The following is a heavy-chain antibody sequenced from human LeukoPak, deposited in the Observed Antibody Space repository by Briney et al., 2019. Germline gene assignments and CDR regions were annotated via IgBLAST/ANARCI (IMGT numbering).Heavy chain of an antibody. CDR1: GFTFSNYA. CDR2: ISFDGSNK. Sequence: GGSLRLSCAASGFTFSNYAMHWVRQAPGKGLEWVSIISFDGSNKYYADSVKGRFTISRDNSKNTLYLQMNSLRSDDTAVYYCAKSPFDSWGQGTLVTVSS. J-gene: IGHJ4*02. CDR3: AKSPFDS. V-gene: IGHV3-30*18.